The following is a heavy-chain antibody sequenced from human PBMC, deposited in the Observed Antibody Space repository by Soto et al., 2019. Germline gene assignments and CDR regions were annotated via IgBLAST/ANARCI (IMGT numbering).Heavy chain of an antibody. CDR1: GFTFRWFG. V-gene: IGHV3-30*18. Sequence: GGSLRLSCAGSGFTFRWFGMNWVRQAPGKGLEWVARISNDGSNEYYVDSVKGRFTISRDNSKNTLYLQMDSLRAEDTAVYYCAKGEVRGIIPSYFDYWGLRTRVTVSS. CDR3: AKGEVRGIIPSYFDY. D-gene: IGHD3-10*01. CDR2: ISNDGSNE. J-gene: IGHJ4*02.